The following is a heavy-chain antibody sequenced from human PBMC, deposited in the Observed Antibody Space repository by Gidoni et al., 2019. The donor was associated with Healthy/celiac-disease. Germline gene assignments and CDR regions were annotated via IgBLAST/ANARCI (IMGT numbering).Heavy chain of an antibody. Sequence: QVQLVQSGAEVKKPGASVKVSCKASGYPVTSYGISRVRQAPGQGLEWMGWISAYNGNTNYAQKLQGRVTMTTDTSTSTAYMELRSLRSDDTAVYYCAREGPDYDFWSGQQGGAFDIWGQGTMVTVSS. CDR2: ISAYNGNT. D-gene: IGHD3-3*01. V-gene: IGHV1-18*01. CDR1: GYPVTSYG. J-gene: IGHJ3*02. CDR3: AREGPDYDFWSGQQGGAFDI.